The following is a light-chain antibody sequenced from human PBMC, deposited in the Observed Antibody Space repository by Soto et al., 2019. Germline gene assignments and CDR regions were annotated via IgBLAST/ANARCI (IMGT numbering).Light chain of an antibody. Sequence: QSVLTQPPSVSGAPGQRVTISCTGSSSNIGAGHDVHRYQQVPGTAPKLLVSGNTNRPSGVPDRFSGSNSGTSASLAITGLQAEDEADYYCQSFDSSLNGWVFGGGTKVTVL. CDR2: GNT. V-gene: IGLV1-40*01. CDR1: SSNIGAGHD. J-gene: IGLJ3*02. CDR3: QSFDSSLNGWV.